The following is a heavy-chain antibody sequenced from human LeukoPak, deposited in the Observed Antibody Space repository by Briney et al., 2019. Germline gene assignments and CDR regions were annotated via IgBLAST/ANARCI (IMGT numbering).Heavy chain of an antibody. V-gene: IGHV3-21*01. CDR2: ISSSSRDI. CDR1: GFTFTSYA. J-gene: IGHJ4*02. D-gene: IGHD3-22*01. CDR3: ARDSDSSGHYYMDYFDY. Sequence: GGSLRLSCAASGFTFTSYAMNWVRQAPGKGLEWVSSISSSSRDINYADSVKGRFTISRDNAWNSLYLQMNSLRAEDTAVYYYARDSDSSGHYYMDYFDYWGQGALVTVSS.